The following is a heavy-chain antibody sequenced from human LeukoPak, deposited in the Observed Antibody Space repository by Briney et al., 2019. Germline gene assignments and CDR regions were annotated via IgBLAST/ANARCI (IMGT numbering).Heavy chain of an antibody. CDR3: AKVLHDSSGYSTCFDY. J-gene: IGHJ4*02. CDR1: GFTFSSYA. V-gene: IGHV3-23*01. Sequence: GSLRLSCAASGFTFSSYAMSWVRQAPGKGLEWVSAISGSGGSTNYADSVKGRFTISRDNSKNTLYLQMNSLRAEDTAVYCCAKVLHDSSGYSTCFDYWGQGTLVTVSS. CDR2: ISGSGGST. D-gene: IGHD3-22*01.